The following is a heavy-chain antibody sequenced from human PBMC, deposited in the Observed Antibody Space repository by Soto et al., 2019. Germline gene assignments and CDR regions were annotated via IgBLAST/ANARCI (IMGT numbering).Heavy chain of an antibody. V-gene: IGHV1-3*01. Sequence: GASVKVSCKASGYTFTSYAMHWARQAPGQRLEWMGWINAGNGNTKYSQKFQGRVTITRDTSASTAYMELSSLRSEDTAVYYCARDVDGYFPDYWGRGTLVTVSS. J-gene: IGHJ4*02. D-gene: IGHD3-22*01. CDR1: GYTFTSYA. CDR3: ARDVDGYFPDY. CDR2: INAGNGNT.